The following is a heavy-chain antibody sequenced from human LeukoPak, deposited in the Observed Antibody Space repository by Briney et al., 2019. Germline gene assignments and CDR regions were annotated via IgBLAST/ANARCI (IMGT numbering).Heavy chain of an antibody. D-gene: IGHD7-27*01. Sequence: GGPLRLSCVASGLSFTSYGIHWVRQAPGKGLEWVAGISDGGTDTYYADSMKGRFTISRDNSKNTVHLQISSLRPEDTAVYYCAKGTGSTGDRGPEFDYWGQGTLSPSPQ. V-gene: IGHV3-30*18. CDR2: ISDGGTDT. CDR3: AKGTGSTGDRGPEFDY. CDR1: GLSFTSYG. J-gene: IGHJ4*02.